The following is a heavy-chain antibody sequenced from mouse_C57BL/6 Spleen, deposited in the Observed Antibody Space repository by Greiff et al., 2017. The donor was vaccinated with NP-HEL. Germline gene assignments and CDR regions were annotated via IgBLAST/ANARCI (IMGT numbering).Heavy chain of an antibody. J-gene: IGHJ2*01. CDR1: GYSITSGYG. Sequence: VQLKESGPGLVKPSQSLSLTCTVTGYSITSGYGWNWIRQFPGNPLEWLGYISYSGSTNYNPSLKSRISITRDTSTNQFFLQLNSVTTEDTATYYCARTARIKYWGQGTTLTVSS. CDR3: ARTARIKY. D-gene: IGHD1-2*01. V-gene: IGHV3-2*02. CDR2: ISYSGST.